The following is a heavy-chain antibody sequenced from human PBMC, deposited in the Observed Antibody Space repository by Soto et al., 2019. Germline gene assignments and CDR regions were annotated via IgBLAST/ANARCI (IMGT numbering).Heavy chain of an antibody. CDR1: GFTCSDHY. CDR2: TRNKANSYTT. CDR3: ARGTSGGYPVWDY. D-gene: IGHD6-19*01. J-gene: IGHJ4*02. V-gene: IGHV3-72*01. Sequence: PGGSLRLSCAASGFTCSDHYMDWVRQAPGKGLELVGRTRNKANSYTTEYAASVKGRFTISRDDSKNSLFLQMNSLKTEDTAMYYCARGTSGGYPVWDYWGQGTLVTVSS.